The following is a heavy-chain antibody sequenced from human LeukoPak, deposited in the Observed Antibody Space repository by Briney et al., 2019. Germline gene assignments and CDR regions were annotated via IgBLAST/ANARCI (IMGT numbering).Heavy chain of an antibody. D-gene: IGHD6-13*01. CDR2: IIPIFGTA. J-gene: IGHJ5*02. CDR3: ARVIAAAGTSWFDP. V-gene: IGHV1-69*13. Sequence: SVKVSCKASGGTFSSYAISWVRQAPGQGLEWMGGIIPIFGTANYAQKFQGRVTITADESTSTAYMELSSLRSEDTAVYYCARVIAAAGTSWFDPWGQGTLVTVSS. CDR1: GGTFSSYA.